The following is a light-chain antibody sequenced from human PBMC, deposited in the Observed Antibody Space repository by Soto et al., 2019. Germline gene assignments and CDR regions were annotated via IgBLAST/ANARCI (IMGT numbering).Light chain of an antibody. Sequence: EIVLTQSPGTLSLSPGERATLSCRASQSVSSSYLAWYQQKPGQAPRLLIYGASSRATGIPDRFSGSGSGTDFTLTIRRLEPEDFAVYYCQQYGSPPITFGQGTRLEIK. CDR1: QSVSSSY. CDR3: QQYGSPPIT. J-gene: IGKJ5*01. V-gene: IGKV3-20*01. CDR2: GAS.